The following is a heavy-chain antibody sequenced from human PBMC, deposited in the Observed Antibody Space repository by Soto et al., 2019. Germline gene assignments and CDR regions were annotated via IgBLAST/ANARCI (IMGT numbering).Heavy chain of an antibody. D-gene: IGHD2-15*01. Sequence: GASVKVSCKASGYTFTSYYMHWVRQAPGQGLEWTGIINPSGGSTSYAQKFQGRVTMTRDTSTSTVYMELSSLRSEDTAVYYCAREDCSGGSCYWRGPYYYGMDVWGQGTTVTVSS. CDR2: INPSGGST. CDR3: AREDCSGGSCYWRGPYYYGMDV. J-gene: IGHJ6*02. V-gene: IGHV1-46*01. CDR1: GYTFTSYY.